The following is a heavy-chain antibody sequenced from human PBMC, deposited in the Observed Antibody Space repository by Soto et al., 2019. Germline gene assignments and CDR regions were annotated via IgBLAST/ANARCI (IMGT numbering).Heavy chain of an antibody. CDR1: GFTFSSYA. CDR2: ISGSGGST. CDR3: AKDAYYYGSGSLDY. Sequence: GGSLRLSCAASGFTFSSYAMSWVRQAPGKGLEWVSAISGSGGSTYYADSEKGRFTISRDNSKNTLYLQMNSLRAEDTAVYYCAKDAYYYGSGSLDYWGQGTLVTVSS. D-gene: IGHD3-10*01. V-gene: IGHV3-23*01. J-gene: IGHJ4*02.